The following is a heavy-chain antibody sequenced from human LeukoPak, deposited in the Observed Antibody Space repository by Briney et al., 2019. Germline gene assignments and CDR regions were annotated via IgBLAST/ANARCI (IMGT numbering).Heavy chain of an antibody. Sequence: ASVKVSCKASGYTFTSYGISWVRQAPGQGLEWMGWINPNSGGTNYAQKFQGRVTMTRDTSISTAYMELSRLRSDDTAVYYCAREPRGLQQGNYYYYYYMDVWGKGTTVTVSS. CDR3: AREPRGLQQGNYYYYYYMDV. V-gene: IGHV1-2*02. D-gene: IGHD6-13*01. J-gene: IGHJ6*03. CDR1: GYTFTSYG. CDR2: INPNSGGT.